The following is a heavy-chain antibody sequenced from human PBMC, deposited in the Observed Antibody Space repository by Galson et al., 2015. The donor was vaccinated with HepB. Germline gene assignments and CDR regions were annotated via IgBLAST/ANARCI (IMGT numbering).Heavy chain of an antibody. CDR2: ISYDGSNK. CDR1: GFTFSSYA. D-gene: IGHD3-3*01. V-gene: IGHV3-30-3*01. Sequence: SLRLSCAASGFTFSSYAMHWVRQAPGKGREWVAVISYDGSNKYYADSVKGRFTISRDNSKNSLYLQMNSLRAEDTAVYYCARDVYYDFWSGYYLGWFDPWGQGTLVTVSS. J-gene: IGHJ5*02. CDR3: ARDVYYDFWSGYYLGWFDP.